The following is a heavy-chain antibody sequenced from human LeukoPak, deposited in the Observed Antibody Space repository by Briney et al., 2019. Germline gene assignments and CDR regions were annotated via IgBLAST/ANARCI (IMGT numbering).Heavy chain of an antibody. D-gene: IGHD4-23*01. CDR2: IKQDGSEK. Sequence: GGSLRLSCAASGFIFTNYWMSWVRQAPGKGLEWVANIKQDGSEKYYLDGRFTISRDNTKNSLYLQMSSLRADDTAVYYCARGGRYEISIDYWGQGTLVTVSS. V-gene: IGHV3-7*01. CDR1: GFIFTNYW. J-gene: IGHJ4*02. CDR3: ARGGRYEISIDY.